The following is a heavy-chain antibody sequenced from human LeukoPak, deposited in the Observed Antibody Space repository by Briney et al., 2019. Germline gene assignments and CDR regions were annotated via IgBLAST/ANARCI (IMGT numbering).Heavy chain of an antibody. J-gene: IGHJ4*02. V-gene: IGHV7-4-1*02. D-gene: IGHD1-26*01. Sequence: RASVKVSCKASGYTFTSHALNWVRQAPGQGLEWMGWINTNTGNPTYAQGFTGRFVFSMDTSVSTAYLQISSLKTEDTAVYYCARSTGSSYFDSWGQGTLLTASS. CDR1: GYTFTSHA. CDR2: INTNTGNP. CDR3: ARSTGSSYFDS.